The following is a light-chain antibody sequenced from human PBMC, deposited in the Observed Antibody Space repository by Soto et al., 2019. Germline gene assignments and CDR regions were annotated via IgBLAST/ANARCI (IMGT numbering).Light chain of an antibody. CDR1: RSNIGSNY. Sequence: QSVLTQPPSASGTPGQRVTISCSGSRSNIGSNYVYWYQQLPGTAPKLLIYKNNQRPSGVPDRFSGSKSGTSASLAISGLRSEDEAAYYCAAWDDSLSGVVFGGGTKLTVL. CDR3: AAWDDSLSGVV. V-gene: IGLV1-47*01. CDR2: KNN. J-gene: IGLJ3*02.